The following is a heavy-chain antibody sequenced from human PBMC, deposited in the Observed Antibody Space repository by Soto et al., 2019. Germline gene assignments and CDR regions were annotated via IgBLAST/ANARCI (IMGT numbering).Heavy chain of an antibody. CDR2: IKQDGSEK. D-gene: IGHD5-12*01. CDR3: ARDPKRRDGYNFDS. CDR1: GFIFGNFW. V-gene: IGHV3-7*03. J-gene: IGHJ4*02. Sequence: EVQLVESGGGLVQPGGSLRLSCAGSGFIFGNFWMTWVRQAPGKGLEWVANIKQDGSEKYYVDSVKGRFTISRDNAKKVLFLQMSSLRVDDTAVYYCARDPKRRDGYNFDSWGRGALVTVSS.